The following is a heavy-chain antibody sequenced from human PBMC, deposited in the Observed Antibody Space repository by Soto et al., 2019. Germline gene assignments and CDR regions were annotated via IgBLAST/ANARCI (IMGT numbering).Heavy chain of an antibody. CDR2: IYPGDSDT. J-gene: IGHJ6*02. Sequence: GASLKISCKGSGYSFTSYWIGWVRQMPGKGLEWMGIIYPGDSDTRYSPSFQGQVTISADKSISTAYLQWSSLKASDTAMYYCARPREAGKYYHGVDVWGQGTTVTVSS. D-gene: IGHD6-19*01. CDR1: GYSFTSYW. V-gene: IGHV5-51*01. CDR3: ARPREAGKYYHGVDV.